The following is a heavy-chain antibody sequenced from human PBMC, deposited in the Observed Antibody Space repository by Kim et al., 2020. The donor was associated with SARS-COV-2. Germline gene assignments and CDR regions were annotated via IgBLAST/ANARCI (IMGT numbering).Heavy chain of an antibody. V-gene: IGHV3-13*01. Sequence: YPGSGKGRITISRENAKNSLYLQRNSLRAGDTAVYYCARGYSSSWYWAFDIWGQGTMVTVSS. D-gene: IGHD6-13*01. J-gene: IGHJ3*02. CDR3: ARGYSSSWYWAFDI.